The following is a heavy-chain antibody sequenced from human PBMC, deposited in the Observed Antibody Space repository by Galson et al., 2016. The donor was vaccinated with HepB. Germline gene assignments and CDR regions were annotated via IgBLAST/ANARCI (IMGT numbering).Heavy chain of an antibody. CDR2: TYSGGTT. CDR1: GFTVSNNY. Sequence: SLRLSCAASGFTVSNNYMTWVRQASGKGLEYVSVTYSGGTTYYADSVKGRFTISRDNSQNSLFLQMNTLRAEDTAVYFCVRGVYGDHGWFDYWGQGTLVTVSS. CDR3: VRGVYGDHGWFDY. J-gene: IGHJ4*02. V-gene: IGHV3-66*02. D-gene: IGHD4-17*01.